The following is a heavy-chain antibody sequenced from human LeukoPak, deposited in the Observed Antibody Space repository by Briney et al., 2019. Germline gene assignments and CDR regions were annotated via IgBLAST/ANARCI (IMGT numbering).Heavy chain of an antibody. J-gene: IGHJ5*02. Sequence: SETLSLTCAVYGGSFSGYYWSWIRQPPGKGLEWIGEINHSGSTNYNPSLKSRVTISIDTSKNQFSLTLISVTAADTAVYYCARGGSWYYSNWFDPWGQGTLVTVSS. CDR3: ARGGSWYYSNWFDP. CDR1: GGSFSGYY. CDR2: INHSGST. D-gene: IGHD6-13*01. V-gene: IGHV4-34*01.